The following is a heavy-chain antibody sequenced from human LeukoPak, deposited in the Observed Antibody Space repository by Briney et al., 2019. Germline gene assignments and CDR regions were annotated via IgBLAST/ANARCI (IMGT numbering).Heavy chain of an antibody. D-gene: IGHD3-10*01. J-gene: IGHJ4*02. CDR2: ISYDGSNK. Sequence: GGSLRLSCAASGFTFSSYGMYWVRQAPGKGLEWVAVISYDGSNKYYADSVKGRFTISRDNSRNTLYLQMNSLRAEDTAVYYCAKLSGSDGYDYWGQGTLVTVSS. CDR3: AKLSGSDGYDY. CDR1: GFTFSSYG. V-gene: IGHV3-30*18.